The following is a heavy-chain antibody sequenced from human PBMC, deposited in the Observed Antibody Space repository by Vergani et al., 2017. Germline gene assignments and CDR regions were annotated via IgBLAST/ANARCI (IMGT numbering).Heavy chain of an antibody. D-gene: IGHD6-19*01. J-gene: IGHJ3*02. Sequence: LESGGGLVQPGGSIRLSCFGSGFTFSTFNMHWVRQIPGKGLEYISGISSDGKSTNYAKSVKGRFIVTRDNSKNSLHLQMGNLRVEDTGIYYCAKVGRSEVAGTFGAFDIWGQGTMVTVSS. CDR1: GFTFSTFN. CDR3: AKVGRSEVAGTFGAFDI. V-gene: IGHV3-64*01. CDR2: ISSDGKST.